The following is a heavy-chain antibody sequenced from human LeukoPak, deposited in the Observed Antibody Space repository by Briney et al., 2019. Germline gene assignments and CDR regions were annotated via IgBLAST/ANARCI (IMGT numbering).Heavy chain of an antibody. CDR1: GCTFTSYG. D-gene: IGHD4-23*01. V-gene: IGHV1-18*01. Sequence: GASVKVSCKASGCTFTSYGISWVRQAPGQGLEWMGWISAYNGNTNYAQKLQGRVTMTTDTSTSTAYMELRSLRSDDTAVYYCAREDYGGNSAYYYYGMDVWGQGTTVTVSS. CDR3: AREDYGGNSAYYYYGMDV. J-gene: IGHJ6*02. CDR2: ISAYNGNT.